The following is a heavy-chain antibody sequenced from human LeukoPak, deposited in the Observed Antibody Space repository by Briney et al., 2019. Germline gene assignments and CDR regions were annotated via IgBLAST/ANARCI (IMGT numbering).Heavy chain of an antibody. CDR1: GFVFRTYA. D-gene: IGHD6-19*01. CDR3: AKGSRAVAATWFDY. Sequence: PGGSLRLSCAASGFVFRTYAMTWVRQAPGKGLEWVSSISGSDESTYYADSVKGRFTISRDNSKNSLYLQMNSLRPEDTALYFCAKGSRAVAATWFDYWGQGTLVSVSS. J-gene: IGHJ4*02. CDR2: ISGSDEST. V-gene: IGHV3-23*01.